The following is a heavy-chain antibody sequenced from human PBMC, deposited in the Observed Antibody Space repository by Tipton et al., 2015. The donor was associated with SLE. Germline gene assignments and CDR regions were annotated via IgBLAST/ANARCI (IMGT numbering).Heavy chain of an antibody. V-gene: IGHV1-69*05. CDR2: ITPVFQTP. Sequence: QSGPEVKKPGSSVKVSCKTSGSSFNTYTLNWVRQAPGQGLEWVGGITPVFQTPNYAPKFQGRVSITTDESTSTVFLELTSLRSDDTAVYFCAREGMSAAVNPLDYWGQGTLATVSS. D-gene: IGHD3-22*01. CDR3: AREGMSAAVNPLDY. CDR1: GSSFNTYT. J-gene: IGHJ4*02.